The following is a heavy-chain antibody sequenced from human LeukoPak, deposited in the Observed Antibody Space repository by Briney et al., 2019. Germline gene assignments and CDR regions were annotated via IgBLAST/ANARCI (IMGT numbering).Heavy chain of an antibody. Sequence: GASVKVSCKASGYTFTGYYMHWVRQAPGQGLEWIGRINPNSGGTNYAQKFQGRVTMTRDTSINTAYMELSRLRSDDTAVYYCARANTAGYCSGSSCYSPDYWGQGTLVTVSS. J-gene: IGHJ4*02. CDR3: ARANTAGYCSGSSCYSPDY. V-gene: IGHV1-2*06. D-gene: IGHD2-15*01. CDR2: INPNSGGT. CDR1: GYTFTGYY.